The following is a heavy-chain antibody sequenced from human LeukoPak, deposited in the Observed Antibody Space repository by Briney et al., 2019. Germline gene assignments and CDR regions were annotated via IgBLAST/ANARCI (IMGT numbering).Heavy chain of an antibody. D-gene: IGHD6-19*01. V-gene: IGHV3-74*01. J-gene: IGHJ4*02. Sequence: GGSLRLSCAASGFTFNTYWMHWVRQAPVKGLVWVSRINTDGTTITYADSVKGRFTISRDNAKNTVYLQMDSLTVEDTAVYYCGRSSGWIDFRGQGTLVTVSS. CDR3: GRSSGWIDF. CDR1: GFTFNTYW. CDR2: INTDGTTI.